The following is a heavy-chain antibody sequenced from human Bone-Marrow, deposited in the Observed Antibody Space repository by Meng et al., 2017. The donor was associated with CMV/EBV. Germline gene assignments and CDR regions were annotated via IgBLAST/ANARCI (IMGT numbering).Heavy chain of an antibody. Sequence: GDSIRTSGVEGGWIRQQPGKGREWIGHNNWKEKKSKSTSKKRRVTITKDTSKNQVVLTMTNMDPVDTATYYCAKSGDETWRRYFDYWGQGTLVTVSS. CDR3: AKSGDETWRRYFDY. CDR1: GDSIRTSGVE. D-gene: IGHD3-3*01. CDR2: NNWKEKK. J-gene: IGHJ4*02. V-gene: IGHV2-5*01.